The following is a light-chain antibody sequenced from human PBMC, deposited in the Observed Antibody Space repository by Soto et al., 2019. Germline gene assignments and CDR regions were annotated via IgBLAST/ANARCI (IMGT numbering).Light chain of an antibody. Sequence: DFQMTQSPSSVSASVGDSVTITCRASRGISTWLAWYQQKPGKAPELLIQTASSVQSGVPSRFSGSGSGTDFTLTISSLQPEGSAIYYCQQTNGPFTFGPGTKVEVK. V-gene: IGKV1-12*01. CDR1: RGISTW. CDR3: QQTNGPFT. J-gene: IGKJ3*01. CDR2: TAS.